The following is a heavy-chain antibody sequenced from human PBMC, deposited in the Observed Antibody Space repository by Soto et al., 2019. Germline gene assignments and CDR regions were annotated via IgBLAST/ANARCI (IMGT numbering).Heavy chain of an antibody. CDR2: ISGSGGRT. D-gene: IGHD6-13*01. CDR3: AKAVESSSWWKNYGMDV. V-gene: IGHV3-23*01. J-gene: IGHJ6*02. CDR1: GFTFSSYA. Sequence: LRLSCAASGFTFSSYAMNWVRQAPGKGLEWVSGISGSGGRTNYADSVKGRFTISRDNSQNTLYLQMNSLRAEDTAVYYCAKAVESSSWWKNYGMDVWGQGTTVTVSS.